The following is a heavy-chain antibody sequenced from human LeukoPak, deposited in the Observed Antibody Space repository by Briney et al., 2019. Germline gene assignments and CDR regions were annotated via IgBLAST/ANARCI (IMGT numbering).Heavy chain of an antibody. J-gene: IGHJ4*02. V-gene: IGHV3-23*01. CDR2: ITTSGGST. CDR3: AKGYFYFDD. CDR1: GFTFSGYA. D-gene: IGHD1-14*01. Sequence: QPGGSLRLSCAASGFTFSGYAMTWARQAPGKGLEWVSGITTSGGSTYYADSVKGRFTISRDNSKNTLYLQMNSLRAEDTAVYYCAKGYFYFDDWGQGTLVTVSS.